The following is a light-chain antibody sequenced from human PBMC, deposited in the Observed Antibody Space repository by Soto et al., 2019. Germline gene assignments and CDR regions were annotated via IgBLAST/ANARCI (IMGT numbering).Light chain of an antibody. J-gene: IGKJ1*01. Sequence: DIPMTQSPSTLSASIGDRVTITCRASQSMNDWLAWYQQKPGKAPKVLIYDASSLQSWVPSSFSGSRSGTEFTLTIDSLQPDDVATYYCLRYNAFSQTFGQGTKVEI. CDR1: QSMNDW. CDR3: LRYNAFSQT. V-gene: IGKV1-5*01. CDR2: DAS.